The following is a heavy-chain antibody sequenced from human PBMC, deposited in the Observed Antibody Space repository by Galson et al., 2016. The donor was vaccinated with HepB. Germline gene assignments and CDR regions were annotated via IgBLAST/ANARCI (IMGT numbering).Heavy chain of an antibody. Sequence: SLRLSCAASGFTFSSYEMNWVRQAPGKGLEWVSYISSSGSTIYYADSVKGRFTISRDNAKNSLYLQMNSLRAEDTAVYYCARSGGTYSSSSYYFDSWGQGTLVAVSS. J-gene: IGHJ4*02. CDR2: ISSSGSTI. V-gene: IGHV3-48*03. CDR3: ARSGGTYSSSSYYFDS. CDR1: GFTFSSYE. D-gene: IGHD6-6*01.